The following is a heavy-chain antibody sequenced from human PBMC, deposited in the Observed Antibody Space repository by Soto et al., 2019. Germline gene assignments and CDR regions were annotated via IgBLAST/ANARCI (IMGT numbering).Heavy chain of an antibody. CDR3: AKAADTFLDYYYYMDV. Sequence: GGSLRLSCAASGFTFSSYAMSWVRQAPGKGLEWVSAISGSGGSICYGDSVKGRFTISRDNSKNTLYLQMNSLRAEDTAVYYCAKAADTFLDYYYYMDVWGKGTTVTVSS. CDR1: GFTFSSYA. J-gene: IGHJ6*03. D-gene: IGHD3-3*01. V-gene: IGHV3-23*01. CDR2: ISGSGGSI.